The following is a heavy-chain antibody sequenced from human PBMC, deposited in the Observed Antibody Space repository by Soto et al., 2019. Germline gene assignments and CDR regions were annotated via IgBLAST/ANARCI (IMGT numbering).Heavy chain of an antibody. CDR1: GGIFCSYA. Sequence: SVKVSCKASGGIFCSYAISWVRQAPGQGLEWMGGIIPIFGTANYAQKFQGRVTIIADKSTSTAYMELSSLRSEDTAVYYCAAPSFFSYKGYFDYWGQGTLVTVSS. D-gene: IGHD1-1*01. J-gene: IGHJ4*02. V-gene: IGHV1-69*06. CDR2: IIPIFGTA. CDR3: AAPSFFSYKGYFDY.